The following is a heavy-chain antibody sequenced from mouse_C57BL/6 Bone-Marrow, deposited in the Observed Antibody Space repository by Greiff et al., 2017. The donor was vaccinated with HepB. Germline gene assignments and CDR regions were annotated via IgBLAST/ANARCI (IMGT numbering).Heavy chain of an antibody. CDR2: ISDGGSYT. J-gene: IGHJ2*01. D-gene: IGHD2-3*01. Sequence: EVKLEESGGGLVKPGGSLKLSCAASGFTFSSYAMSWVRQTPEKRLEWVATISDGGSYTYYPDNVKGRFTISRDNAKNNLYLQMSHLKSEDTAMYYCARECDDDYYSFDYWGPGTTLTVSS. CDR1: GFTFSSYA. CDR3: ARECDDDYYSFDY. V-gene: IGHV5-4*01.